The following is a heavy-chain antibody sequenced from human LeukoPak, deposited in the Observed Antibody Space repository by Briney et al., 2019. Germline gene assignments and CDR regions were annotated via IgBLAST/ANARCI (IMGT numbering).Heavy chain of an antibody. J-gene: IGHJ6*02. CDR2: LSRSGGET. V-gene: IGHV3-23*01. CDR1: GFTFSSYA. Sequence: GGSLRLSCAASGFTFSSYAMTWVRQAPGKGLEWVSSLSRSGGETFYADAVKGRFTISRDNSKSTLYLQLNSLRAEDTAVYYCAKVRSGSYYIDYYYYAMDVWGQGTTVSVSS. D-gene: IGHD3-10*01. CDR3: AKVRSGSYYIDYYYYAMDV.